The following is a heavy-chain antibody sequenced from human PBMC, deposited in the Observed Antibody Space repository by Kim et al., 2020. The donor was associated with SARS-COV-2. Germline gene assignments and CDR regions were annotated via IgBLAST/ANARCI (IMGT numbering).Heavy chain of an antibody. CDR1: GGSFSGYY. CDR2: INHSGST. CDR3: AGEGDGCLELRDFEY. V-gene: IGHV4-34*01. J-gene: IGHJ4*02. D-gene: IGHD1-7*01. Sequence: SETLSLTCAVYGGSFSGYYRSWVRQPPGKGLEWVGEINHSGSTNYNPSLKSRVTTSVATSKNQFSLKLSSVTAADTAVYYCAGEGDGCLELRDFEYVGQG.